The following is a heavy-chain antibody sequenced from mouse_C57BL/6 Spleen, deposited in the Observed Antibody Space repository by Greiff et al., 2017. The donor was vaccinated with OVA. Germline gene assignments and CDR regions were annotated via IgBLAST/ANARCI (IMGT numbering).Heavy chain of an antibody. CDR3: ARGDYDGGGYYYAMDY. CDR1: GYAFSSYW. V-gene: IGHV1-80*01. J-gene: IGHJ4*01. CDR2: IYPGDGDT. D-gene: IGHD2-4*01. Sequence: VQLVESGAELVKPGASVKISCKASGYAFSSYWMNWVKQRPGKGLEWIGQIYPGDGDTNYNGKFKGKATLTADKSSSTAYMQLSSLTSEDSAVYLCARGDYDGGGYYYAMDYWGQGTSVTVSS.